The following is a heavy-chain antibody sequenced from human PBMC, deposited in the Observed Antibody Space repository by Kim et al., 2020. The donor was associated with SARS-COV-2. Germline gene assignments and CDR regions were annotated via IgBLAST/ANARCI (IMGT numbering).Heavy chain of an antibody. V-gene: IGHV4-59*09. Sequence: NTNYNPTLKSRVTRSVDTSKSQCYLKLSAVTAADTAVYYCARGRTEEFDYWGQGTLVTVSS. CDR3: ARGRTEEFDY. CDR2: NT. J-gene: IGHJ4*02.